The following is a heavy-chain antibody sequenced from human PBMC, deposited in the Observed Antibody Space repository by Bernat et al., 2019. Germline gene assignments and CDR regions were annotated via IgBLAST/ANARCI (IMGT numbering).Heavy chain of an antibody. D-gene: IGHD3-16*01. V-gene: IGHV3-74*01. CDR2: ITSDGTNK. CDR1: GFSLSSYL. CDR3: SRTAFVLDDVFDI. J-gene: IGHJ3*02. Sequence: EVKVVESGGGLVQPGGSLRLSCEASGFSLSSYLMHWVRQAPWERLVWVSRITSDGTNKIYADSVKGRFTISRDNAKNTLYLQMNSLRAEDTAVYYCSRTAFVLDDVFDIWGQGTKVTVSS.